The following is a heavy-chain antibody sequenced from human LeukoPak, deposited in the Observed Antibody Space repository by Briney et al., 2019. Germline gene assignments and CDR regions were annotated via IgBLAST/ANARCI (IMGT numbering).Heavy chain of an antibody. V-gene: IGHV4-59*12. CDR3: AREGGPYRPLDY. CDR1: GASITSYY. J-gene: IGHJ4*02. Sequence: SETLSLTCTVSGASITSYYWSWIRQPPGKGLEWIGFFSYSGSANYNPSLKSRVTISVDKSENHISLKLTSVTAADTAVYYCAREGGPYRPLDYSGQGTLVTVAS. CDR2: FSYSGSA.